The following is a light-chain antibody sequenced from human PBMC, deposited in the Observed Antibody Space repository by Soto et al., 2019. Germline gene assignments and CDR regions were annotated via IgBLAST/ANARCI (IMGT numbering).Light chain of an antibody. V-gene: IGKV3-15*01. Sequence: EIVMTQSPATLSVSPGERATLSCRASQSVSSNLAWYQHKPGQAPRLLIYGASTRDTGIPARFSGSGSGTEFTLTISSLQSEDFAVYYCQQYNNWPPHTFGQGTKLEIK. J-gene: IGKJ2*01. CDR2: GAS. CDR3: QQYNNWPPHT. CDR1: QSVSSN.